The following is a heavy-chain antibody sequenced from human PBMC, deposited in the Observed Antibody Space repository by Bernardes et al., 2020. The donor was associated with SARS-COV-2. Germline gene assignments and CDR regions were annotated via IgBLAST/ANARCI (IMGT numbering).Heavy chain of an antibody. CDR3: ARALEWPGGIAVAGLDY. V-gene: IGHV3-33*01. J-gene: IGHJ4*02. CDR1: GFTFSSYG. D-gene: IGHD6-19*01. CDR2: IWYDGSNK. Sequence: GGSLRLSCAASGFTFSSYGMHWVRQAPGKGLEWVAVIWYDGSNKYYADSVKGRFTISRDNSKNTLYLQMNSLRAEDTAVYYCARALEWPGGIAVAGLDYWGQGTLVTVSS.